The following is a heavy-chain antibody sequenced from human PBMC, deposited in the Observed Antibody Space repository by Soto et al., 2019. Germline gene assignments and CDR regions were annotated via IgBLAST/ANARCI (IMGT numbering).Heavy chain of an antibody. V-gene: IGHV4-39*01. CDR1: GGSISSGTYS. J-gene: IGHJ4*02. CDR3: VRRYADYFDF. Sequence: SETLSLTCTVSGGSISSGTYSWGWIRQPPGKGLEWIGTFYYSGSTNYNPSLKSRVTMSVDTSKNQFSLKLSSVTAADTAVYYSVRRYADYFDFSGQRNLVTLSS. D-gene: IGHD5-12*01. CDR2: FYYSGST.